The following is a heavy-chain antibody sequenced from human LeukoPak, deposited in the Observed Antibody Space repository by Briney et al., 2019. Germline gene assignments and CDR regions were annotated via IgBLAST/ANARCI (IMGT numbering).Heavy chain of an antibody. J-gene: IGHJ4*02. D-gene: IGHD3-22*01. V-gene: IGHV1-46*01. CDR2: INPSGAST. CDR1: GYTFTSYY. CDR3: ARGDYYDSSGFYFDY. Sequence: PGASVKVSCKTSGYTFTSYYMHWVRQAPGQGLQWMGIINPSGASTSYAQKFQGRVTMTRDTSTSTVYMELGSLRSEDTAMYYCARGDYYDSSGFYFDYWGRGTLVTVSS.